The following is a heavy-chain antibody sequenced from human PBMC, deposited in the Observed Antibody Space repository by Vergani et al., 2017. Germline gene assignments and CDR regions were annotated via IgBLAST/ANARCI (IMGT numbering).Heavy chain of an antibody. CDR3: ARDRGSGSYFGY. CDR1: GYTFTSYG. CDR2: IIPILGTA. Sequence: QVQLVQSGAEVKKPGASVKVSCKASGYTFTSYGISWVRQAPGQGLEWMGRIIPILGTANYAQKFQGRVTITADESTSTAYMELSSLRSEDTAVYYCARDRGSGSYFGYWGQGTLVTVSS. D-gene: IGHD3-10*01. V-gene: IGHV1-69*11. J-gene: IGHJ4*02.